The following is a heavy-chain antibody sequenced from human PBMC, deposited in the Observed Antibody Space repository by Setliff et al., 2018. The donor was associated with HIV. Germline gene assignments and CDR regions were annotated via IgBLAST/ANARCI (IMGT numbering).Heavy chain of an antibody. CDR1: GYRFTSYH. CDR2: IGASNGQT. D-gene: IGHD5-18*01. J-gene: IGHJ5*01. V-gene: IGHV1-18*01. CDR3: ARDVAYTGYNSDS. Sequence: ASVKVSCKASGYRFTSYHISWVRQAPGQGLEWLGRIGASNGQTDYGHNYQGRLSMTTDSSTTTAYMELASLRIDDTAVYYCARDVAYTGYNSDSWGQGTLVTVSS.